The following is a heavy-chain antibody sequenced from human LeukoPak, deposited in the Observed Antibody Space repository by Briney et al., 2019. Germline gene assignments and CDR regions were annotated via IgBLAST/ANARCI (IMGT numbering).Heavy chain of an antibody. V-gene: IGHV1-2*02. D-gene: IGHD4-17*01. Sequence: ASVKVSCKAAGYTFAGYCMHWVRQAPGQGLEWMGWINPNSGGTNYAQNFQGRVTMTRDTSISTAYMELSRLRSDDTAVYYCATLYGDYVRSDYWGQGPLVTVSS. CDR2: INPNSGGT. CDR1: GYTFAGYC. CDR3: ATLYGDYVRSDY. J-gene: IGHJ4*02.